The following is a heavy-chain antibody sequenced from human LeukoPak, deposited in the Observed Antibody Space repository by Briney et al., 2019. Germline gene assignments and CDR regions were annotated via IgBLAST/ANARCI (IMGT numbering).Heavy chain of an antibody. D-gene: IGHD2-15*01. CDR1: GGSISSGSYY. J-gene: IGHJ5*02. CDR3: ARGYCSDITSCPFIWFDP. Sequence: PSETLSLTCTVSGGSISSGSYYWSWIRQPAGKGLEWIGRIYTSGSTNYNPSLKSRVTISRDTSKNQFSLKLSSVTAADTAVYYCARGYCSDITSCPFIWFDPWGQGALVTVSS. V-gene: IGHV4-61*02. CDR2: IYTSGST.